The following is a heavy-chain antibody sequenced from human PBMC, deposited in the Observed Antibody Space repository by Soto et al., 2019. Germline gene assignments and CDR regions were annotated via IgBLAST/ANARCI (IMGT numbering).Heavy chain of an antibody. D-gene: IGHD1-26*01. CDR3: ARHWLSGSSYY. CDR2: MNPNSGNT. V-gene: IGHV1-8*02. J-gene: IGHJ4*02. CDR1: GYTFTTYG. Sequence: ASVKVSCKTFGYTFTTYGVSWVRQATGQGLEWMGWMNPNSGNTGYAQKFKGRVTMTRNTSISTAYMELSSLRSEDTAVYYCARHWLSGSSYYWGQGTLVTVSS.